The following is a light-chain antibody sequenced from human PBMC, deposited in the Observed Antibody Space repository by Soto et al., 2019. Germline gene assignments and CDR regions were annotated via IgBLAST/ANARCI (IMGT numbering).Light chain of an antibody. CDR1: QSLXXSY. CDR3: QEYGSSPYT. CDR2: GAS. J-gene: IGKJ2*01. Sequence: TXSXXPGQXATLXCRASQSLXXSYLAWYQQKPGQAPRLLIYGASNRATGIPDRFSXXXXXXXXXLTISRLEPEDFVVYYCQEYGSSPYTFGQGTKLEX. V-gene: IGKV3-20*01.